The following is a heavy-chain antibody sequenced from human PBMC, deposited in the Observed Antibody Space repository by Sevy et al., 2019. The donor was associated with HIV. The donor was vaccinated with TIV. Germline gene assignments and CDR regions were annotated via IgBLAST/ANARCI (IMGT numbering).Heavy chain of an antibody. J-gene: IGHJ4*02. CDR3: ARVPTYDYGSATYFDY. CDR2: IGVYNGNL. CDR1: GYIFTNSG. V-gene: IGHV1-18*01. D-gene: IGHD3-10*01. Sequence: ASVKVSCKTSGYIFTNSGITWVRQAPGQGLEWMGWIGVYNGNLKYAQKFQGRVTMTTDTSTSTASMELTSLRSDDTGVYYCARVPTYDYGSATYFDYWGQGTLVTVSS.